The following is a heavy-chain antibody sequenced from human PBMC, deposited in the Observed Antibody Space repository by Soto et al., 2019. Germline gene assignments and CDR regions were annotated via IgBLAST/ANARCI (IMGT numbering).Heavy chain of an antibody. V-gene: IGHV3-23*01. CDR1: GFTFSSYA. D-gene: IGHD2-21*02. CDR2: ISGSGAST. J-gene: IGHJ4*02. CDR3: AKSPNSGGYCYDV. Sequence: GGSLRLSCAGSGFTFSSYAMTWVRQAPGKGLEWVSGISGSGASTYYADSMKGRFTISRDNSKNTLYLQMSSLGDEDTAVYTCAKSPNSGGYCYDVWGQGTLVTVSS.